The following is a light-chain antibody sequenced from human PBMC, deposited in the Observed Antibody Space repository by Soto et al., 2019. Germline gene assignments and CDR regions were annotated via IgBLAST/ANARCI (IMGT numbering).Light chain of an antibody. J-gene: IGLJ1*01. Sequence: QSALTQPASVSGSPGQSLTISCTGTSSDVGGYNYVSWYQQHPGKAPKLMIYDVSNRPSGVSNRFSGSKSGNTASLTISGLQAEDEADYYCSSYTSSSTLVFGPGTKLTVL. CDR1: SSDVGGYNY. V-gene: IGLV2-14*01. CDR2: DVS. CDR3: SSYTSSSTLV.